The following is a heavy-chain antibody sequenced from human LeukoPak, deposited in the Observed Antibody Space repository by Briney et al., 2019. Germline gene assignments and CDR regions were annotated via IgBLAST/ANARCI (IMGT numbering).Heavy chain of an antibody. CDR1: GGSISSSSYY. CDR2: IYYSGST. CDR3: VRDLGLAVAGYNWFDP. Sequence: SETLSLTCTVSGGSISSSSYYWGWIREPPGKGREWIGSIYYSGSTYYNPSLKSRVTISVDTSKNQFSLKLSSVTAADTAVYYCVRDLGLAVAGYNWFDPWGQGTLVTVSS. D-gene: IGHD6-19*01. J-gene: IGHJ5*02. V-gene: IGHV4-39*02.